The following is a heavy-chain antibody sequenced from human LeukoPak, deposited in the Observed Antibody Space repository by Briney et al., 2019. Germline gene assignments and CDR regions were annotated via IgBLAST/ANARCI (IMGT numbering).Heavy chain of an antibody. Sequence: GGSLRLSCAASGFTFSSYSMNWVRQAPGKGLEWISYISSGSGTIYYADSVKGRFSISRDDAKSSLYLQVNSLRVEDTAVYYCARVASAWADDYWGQGALVTVSS. CDR3: ARVASAWADDY. CDR1: GFTFSSYS. CDR2: ISSGSGTI. J-gene: IGHJ4*02. V-gene: IGHV3-48*01. D-gene: IGHD6-19*01.